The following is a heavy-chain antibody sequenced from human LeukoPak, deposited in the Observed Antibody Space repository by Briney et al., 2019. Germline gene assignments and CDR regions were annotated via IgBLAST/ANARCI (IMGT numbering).Heavy chain of an antibody. V-gene: IGHV3-23*01. J-gene: IGHJ5*02. CDR2: ISTSGGRT. CDR1: GLTFSNCA. Sequence: GGSLRLSCAASGLTFSNCALSWVRQAPGKGLEWVSAISTSGGRTSYADSVKGRFTISRDNSKNTLYLQMNSLTAEDTAVYHCAKIYYASGTYDCFGPWGQRTLVTVSS. CDR3: AKIYYASGTYDCFGP. D-gene: IGHD3-10*01.